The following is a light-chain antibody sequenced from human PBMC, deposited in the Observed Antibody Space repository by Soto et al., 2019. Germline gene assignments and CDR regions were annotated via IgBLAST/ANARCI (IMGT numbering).Light chain of an antibody. J-gene: IGKJ2*01. CDR3: RQSSSTTRT. CDR2: AAS. V-gene: IGKV1-39*01. CDR1: PNIHFY. Sequence: DIQMAQSPSSLSASIGDKITITCRASPNIHFYLNCYQHKPGKAPKVLIYAASSLQSEVPSRFNGSGFGTDFTLTISSLQTEDFATYYCRQSSSTTRTFGQGTKLEIK.